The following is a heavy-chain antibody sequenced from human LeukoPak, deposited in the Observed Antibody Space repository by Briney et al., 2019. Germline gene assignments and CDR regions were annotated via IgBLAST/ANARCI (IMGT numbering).Heavy chain of an antibody. V-gene: IGHV3-48*01. Sequence: GRSLRLSCAASGFTFSSYSMNWVRQAPGKGLEWVSYISSSSSTIYYADSVKGRFTISRDNAKNSLYLQMNSLRAEDTAVYYCARDREIRFLEWLMKTPPPEMDSDYWGQGTLVTVSS. J-gene: IGHJ4*02. CDR3: ARDREIRFLEWLMKTPPPEMDSDY. D-gene: IGHD3-3*01. CDR1: GFTFSSYS. CDR2: ISSSSSTI.